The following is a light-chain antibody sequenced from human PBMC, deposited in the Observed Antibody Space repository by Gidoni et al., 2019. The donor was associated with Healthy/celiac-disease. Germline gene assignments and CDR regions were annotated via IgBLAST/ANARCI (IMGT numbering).Light chain of an antibody. CDR2: GAS. CDR3: QQYGSSPGYT. Sequence: DIVLTQSPGTLSLSPWARATLSCRASQSVSSSYLAWYQQKPGQAPRLLIYGASSRATGIPDRFSGSGSGTDFTLTISRLEPEDFAVYYCQQYGSSPGYTFGQGTKLEIK. CDR1: QSVSSSY. V-gene: IGKV3-20*01. J-gene: IGKJ2*01.